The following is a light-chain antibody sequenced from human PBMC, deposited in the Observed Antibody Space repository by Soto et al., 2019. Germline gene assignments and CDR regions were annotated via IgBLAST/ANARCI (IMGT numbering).Light chain of an antibody. Sequence: DIQMTQSPSSLSASVGDRVTITCRASQSISSYLNWYQQKPGKAPKLLSYAASSLQSGVPSRFSGSGSGTDFTLTIGSLQPEEFETYYCRQSYSTPTFGRWTKVEIK. CDR3: RQSYSTPT. J-gene: IGKJ4*01. CDR2: AAS. V-gene: IGKV1-39*01. CDR1: QSISSY.